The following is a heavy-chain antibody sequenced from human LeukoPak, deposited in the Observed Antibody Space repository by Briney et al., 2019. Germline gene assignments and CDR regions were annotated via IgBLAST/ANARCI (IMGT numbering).Heavy chain of an antibody. CDR2: INPSGGST. CDR1: GYTFTSYY. V-gene: IGHV1-46*01. D-gene: IGHD3-22*01. CDR3: ARDPYDSSGSYLERCGMDV. Sequence: ASVKVSCKASGYTFTSYYMHWVRQAPGQGLEWMGMINPSGGSTSYAQKFQGRVTMTRDTSTSTVYMELSSLRSEDTAVYYCARDPYDSSGSYLERCGMDVWGQGTTVTVSS. J-gene: IGHJ6*02.